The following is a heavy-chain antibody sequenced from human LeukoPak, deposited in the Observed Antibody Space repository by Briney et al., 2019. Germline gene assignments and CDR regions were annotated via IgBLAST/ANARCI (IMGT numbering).Heavy chain of an antibody. Sequence: GGSLRLSCAASGFTLNSYAIHWVRQAPGKGLEWVAVITYDGYKEFYADSVKGRFTISRDNSKNTLYLQMNSLRAEDTAVYYCARERYYYGSGSWPSDAFDIWGQGTMVTVSS. D-gene: IGHD3-10*01. CDR1: GFTLNSYA. J-gene: IGHJ3*02. V-gene: IGHV3-30-3*01. CDR3: ARERYYYGSGSWPSDAFDI. CDR2: ITYDGYKE.